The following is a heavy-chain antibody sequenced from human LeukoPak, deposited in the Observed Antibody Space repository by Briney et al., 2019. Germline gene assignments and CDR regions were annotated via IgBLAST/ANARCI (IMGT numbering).Heavy chain of an antibody. J-gene: IGHJ3*02. D-gene: IGHD2-2*01. CDR3: ARVIVVVPAAGHDAFDI. CDR2: INHSGST. V-gene: IGHV4-34*01. Sequence: PSETLSLTCIVSGGSISRHYWSWIRQPPGKGLEWIGEINHSGSTNYNPSLKSRVTISVDTSKNQFSLKLSSVTAADTAVYYCARVIVVVPAAGHDAFDIWGQGTMVTVSS. CDR1: GGSISRHY.